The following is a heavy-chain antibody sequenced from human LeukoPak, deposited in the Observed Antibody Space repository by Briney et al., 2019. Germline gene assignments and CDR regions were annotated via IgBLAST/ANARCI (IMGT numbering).Heavy chain of an antibody. D-gene: IGHD3-22*01. Sequence: SETLSLTCAVYGGSFSGYYWSWIRQPPGKGLEWIGEINHSGSTNYNPSLKSRVTISVDTSKNQFSLKLSSVTAADTAVYYCARGRTENTMIVVETYYFDYWGQGTLVTVPS. CDR3: ARGRTENTMIVVETYYFDY. V-gene: IGHV4-34*01. J-gene: IGHJ4*02. CDR2: INHSGST. CDR1: GGSFSGYY.